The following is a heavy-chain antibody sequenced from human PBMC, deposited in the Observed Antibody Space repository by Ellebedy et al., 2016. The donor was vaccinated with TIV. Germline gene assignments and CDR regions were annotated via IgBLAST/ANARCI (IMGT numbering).Heavy chain of an antibody. D-gene: IGHD2-2*01. CDR2: IKSKTDGGTT. CDR1: GFTFSSYS. CDR3: TTDLHCSSTSCYSGGD. J-gene: IGHJ4*02. Sequence: GESLKISXAASGFTFSSYSINWVRQAPGKGLEWVGRIKSKTDGGTTDYAAPVKGRFTISRDDSKNTLYLQMNSLKTEDTAVYYCTTDLHCSSTSCYSGGDWGQGTLVTVSS. V-gene: IGHV3-15*01.